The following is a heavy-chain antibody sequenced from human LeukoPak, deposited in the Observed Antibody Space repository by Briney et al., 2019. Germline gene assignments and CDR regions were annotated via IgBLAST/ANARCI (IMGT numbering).Heavy chain of an antibody. J-gene: IGHJ4*02. D-gene: IGHD3-10*01. CDR1: GYTFTGYY. CDR3: ARVVPRGPASLDY. V-gene: IGHV1-2*02. CDR2: ISPNSGGT. Sequence: ASVKASCKASGYTFTGYYLHWVRQAPGQGLEWMGWISPNSGGTHFVQRFQDRVTMTRDTSTSTVYMELSSLRSEDTAVYYCARVVPRGPASLDYWGQGTLVTVSS.